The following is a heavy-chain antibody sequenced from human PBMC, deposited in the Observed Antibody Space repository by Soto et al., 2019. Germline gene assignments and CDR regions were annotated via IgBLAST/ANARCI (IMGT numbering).Heavy chain of an antibody. V-gene: IGHV1-69*01. J-gene: IGHJ5*02. CDR2: IIPIFGTA. D-gene: IGHD6-13*01. CDR3: ARGKYSSSWYEGGWFDP. CDR1: GGTFSSYA. Sequence: QVQLVQSGAEVKKPGSSVKVSCKASGGTFSSYAISWVRQAPGQGLEWMGGIIPIFGTANYAQKFQGRVTITADESTSTAHMELSSLRSEDTAVYYCARGKYSSSWYEGGWFDPWGQGTLVTVSS.